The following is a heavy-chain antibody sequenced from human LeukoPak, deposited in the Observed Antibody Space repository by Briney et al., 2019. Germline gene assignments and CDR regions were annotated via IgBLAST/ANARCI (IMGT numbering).Heavy chain of an antibody. V-gene: IGHV1-18*01. Sequence: SVKVSCKASGYTFTSYGINWVRQAPGQGLECVGWISPYNGNTNSTQKLQARVTMTTDTSTTTAYMELRSLISDDTAVDYCTSTPRGLPSFNWFDPWGQEALVTVSS. CDR3: TSTPRGLPSFNWFDP. J-gene: IGHJ5*01. CDR2: ISPYNGNT. CDR1: GYTFTSYG. D-gene: IGHD3-10*01.